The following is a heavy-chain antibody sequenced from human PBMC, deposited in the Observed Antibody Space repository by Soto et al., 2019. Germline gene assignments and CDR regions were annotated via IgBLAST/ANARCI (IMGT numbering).Heavy chain of an antibody. CDR2: INPNSGGT. J-gene: IGHJ3*02. V-gene: IGHV1-2*04. CDR1: GYTFTGYY. D-gene: IGHD2-15*01. Sequence: GASVKVSCKASGYTFTGYYMHWVRQAPGQGLERMGWINPNSGGTNYAQKFQGWVTMTRDTSISTAYLELSRLRSDDTAVYYCARTGVGCSGGSCYSLGAFDIWGQGTMVTVSS. CDR3: ARTGVGCSGGSCYSLGAFDI.